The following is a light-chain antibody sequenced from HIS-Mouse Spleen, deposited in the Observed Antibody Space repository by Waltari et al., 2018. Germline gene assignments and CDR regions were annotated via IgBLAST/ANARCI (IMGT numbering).Light chain of an antibody. J-gene: IGLJ1*01. CDR1: RSDVGSYNY. CDR2: DVS. Sequence: QSALTQPRSVSGSPGQSVTIPCTGTRSDVGSYNYVSWYQQHPGTAPKLMIYDVSKRPSGVPDRFSGSKSGNTASLTISGLQAEDEADYYCCSYAGSYTGVFGTGTKVTVL. CDR3: CSYAGSYTGV. V-gene: IGLV2-11*01.